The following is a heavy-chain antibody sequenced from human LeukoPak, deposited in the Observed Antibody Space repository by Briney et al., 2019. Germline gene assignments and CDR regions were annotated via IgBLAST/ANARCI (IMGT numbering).Heavy chain of an antibody. J-gene: IGHJ4*02. CDR1: GFTFSSYA. CDR3: AREGSGGDFDY. V-gene: IGHV3-30-3*01. D-gene: IGHD3-10*01. Sequence: GGSLRLSCAASGFTFSSYAMHWVRQAPGKGLEWVAVISYDGSNKYYADSVKGRFTISRDNSKNTLYLQMNSLRAEDTAVYYCAREGSGGDFDYWGQGTLVTVSS. CDR2: ISYDGSNK.